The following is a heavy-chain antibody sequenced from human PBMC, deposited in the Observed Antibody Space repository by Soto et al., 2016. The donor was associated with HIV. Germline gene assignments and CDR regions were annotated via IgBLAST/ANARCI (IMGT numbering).Heavy chain of an antibody. D-gene: IGHD3-22*01. J-gene: IGHJ4*02. CDR3: ATTGEYFDSSGYSYNPLFDS. V-gene: IGHV1-69*10. Sequence: QVQLVQSGAEVKKPGSSVKVSCKASGGTFSSYAIGWVRQAPGQGLEWLGGIVPILGRGDYSHKFQDRVSITADKSTNTVYLELSSLRSEDTAVYYCATTGEYFDSSGYSYNPLFDSWGQGTLVIVSS. CDR2: IVPILGRG. CDR1: GGTFSSYA.